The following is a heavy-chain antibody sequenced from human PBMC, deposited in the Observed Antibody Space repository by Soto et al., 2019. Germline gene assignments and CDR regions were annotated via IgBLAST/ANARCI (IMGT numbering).Heavy chain of an antibody. J-gene: IGHJ4*02. Sequence: QVQLQEPGPGLVKPSQTLSLTCTVSGGSISSGDYYWSWIRQPPGKGLEWIGYIYYNSSTYYNPSLQRRVTISVDTSKNESSLKLSSVTGAVTAVYYCARSPYDSSGYYRANFDYWGQGTLVTVSS. CDR1: GGSISSGDYY. D-gene: IGHD3-22*01. V-gene: IGHV4-30-4*01. CDR3: ARSPYDSSGYYRANFDY. CDR2: IYYNSST.